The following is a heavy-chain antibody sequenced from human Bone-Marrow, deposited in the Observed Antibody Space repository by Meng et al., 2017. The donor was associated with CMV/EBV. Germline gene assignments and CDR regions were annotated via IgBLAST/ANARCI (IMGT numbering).Heavy chain of an antibody. D-gene: IGHD3-16*01. CDR1: GYTFTSYG. Sequence: ASVKVSCKASGYTFTSYGISWVRQAPGQGLEWMGWISAYNGNTNYAQKLQGRVTMTTDTSTSTAYMELRSLRSDDTAVYYCARDFRMITFGRPMGGYWGQGTLVTVSS. CDR2: ISAYNGNT. V-gene: IGHV1-18*01. CDR3: ARDFRMITFGRPMGGY. J-gene: IGHJ4*02.